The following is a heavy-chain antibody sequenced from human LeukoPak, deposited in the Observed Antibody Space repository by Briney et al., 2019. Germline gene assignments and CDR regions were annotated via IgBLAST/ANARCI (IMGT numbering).Heavy chain of an antibody. CDR1: GFTFSSHW. Sequence: GGSLRLSCAASGFTFSSHWMSWVRQAPGKGLEWVANINQDGSEKYYVDSVKGRFTVSRDNAKNSLYLQMNSLRAEDTAVYYCARDSEYSSSFAFDIWGQGTVVTVSS. V-gene: IGHV3-7*01. D-gene: IGHD6-13*01. J-gene: IGHJ3*02. CDR2: INQDGSEK. CDR3: ARDSEYSSSFAFDI.